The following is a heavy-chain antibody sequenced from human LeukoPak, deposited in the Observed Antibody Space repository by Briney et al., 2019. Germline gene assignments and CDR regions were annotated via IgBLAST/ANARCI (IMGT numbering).Heavy chain of an antibody. CDR1: GGSFSGYY. V-gene: IGHV4-34*01. CDR2: INHSGST. Sequence: SETLSLTCAVYGGSFSGYYWSWIRQPPGKGLEWIGEINHSGSTNYNPSLKSRVTISVDTSKNQFSLKLSSVTAADTAVYYCARRGQLGLHCWGQGTLVTVSS. CDR3: ARRGQLGLHC. D-gene: IGHD6-6*01. J-gene: IGHJ4*02.